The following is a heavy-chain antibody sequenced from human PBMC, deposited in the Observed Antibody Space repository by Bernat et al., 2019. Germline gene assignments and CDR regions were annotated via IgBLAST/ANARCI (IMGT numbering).Heavy chain of an antibody. V-gene: IGHV3-21*01. Sequence: EVQLVESGGGLFKPGGSLTLSCAASGFTFTCCSLNWVRKAPGKGLEWVSSISSSGTYIYYAGSVKGRFTISRDNARNSLYLQMNSLRADDTAVYYCARGSGNYGHYYFDSWGQGTLVTVSS. D-gene: IGHD3-10*01. J-gene: IGHJ4*02. CDR1: GFTFTCCS. CDR2: ISSSGTYI. CDR3: ARGSGNYGHYYFDS.